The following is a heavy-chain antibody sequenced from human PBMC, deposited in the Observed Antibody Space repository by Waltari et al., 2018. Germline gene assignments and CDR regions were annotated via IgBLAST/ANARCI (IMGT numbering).Heavy chain of an antibody. CDR1: GFTFSSYS. CDR2: ISSSSSTI. V-gene: IGHV3-48*04. CDR3: AREKRMVQGVKDY. D-gene: IGHD3-10*01. J-gene: IGHJ4*02. Sequence: EVQLVESGGGLVQPGGSLRLSCAASGFTFSSYSMNWVRRAPGKGLEWVSYISSSSSTIYYADSVKGRFTISRDNAKNSLYLQMNSLRAEDTAVYYCAREKRMVQGVKDYWGQGTLVTVSS.